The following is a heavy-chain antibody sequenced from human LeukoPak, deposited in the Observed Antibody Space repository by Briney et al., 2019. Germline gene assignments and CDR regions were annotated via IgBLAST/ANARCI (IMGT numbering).Heavy chain of an antibody. D-gene: IGHD1-14*01. CDR1: GGSISSYF. CDR2: IYYSGST. J-gene: IGHJ4*02. CDR3: GSRSTTRPEFDC. Sequence: SEPLSLTCTVSGGSISSYFWSWIRQPPGEGLEWSGYIYYSGSTNYNPSLKSRVTISVDTSKNQFSLTRSSVTAADTAVYYCGSRSTTRPEFDCWGQGTLVTVSS. V-gene: IGHV4-59*08.